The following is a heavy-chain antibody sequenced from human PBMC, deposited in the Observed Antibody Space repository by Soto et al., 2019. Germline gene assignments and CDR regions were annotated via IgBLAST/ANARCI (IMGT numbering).Heavy chain of an antibody. D-gene: IGHD2-15*01. J-gene: IGHJ6*02. CDR1: GGSISSGDYY. CDR2: IYYSGST. V-gene: IGHV4-30-4*01. Sequence: QVQLQESGPGLVKPSQTLSLTCTVSGGSISSGDYYWSWIRQPPGKGLEWIGYIYYSGSTYYNPSPNGRVTPSVDPSKHQFAPTLSAVTAADSAVYYCARERWVGAATDYYGYGMDVWGQGTTVTVSS. CDR3: ARERWVGAATDYYGYGMDV.